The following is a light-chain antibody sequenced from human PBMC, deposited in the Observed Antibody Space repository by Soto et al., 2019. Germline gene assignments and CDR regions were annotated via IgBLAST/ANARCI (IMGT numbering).Light chain of an antibody. CDR3: QNFDSAPQT. CDR2: EAS. Sequence: DTQMTQSPSFLSASVGDSATLTCRASQGIRHYLAWYQQKPGKVPELLIYEASNLQSGVPSRFRCGGSGTDFTLTISSLQPEDVATYDCQNFDSAPQTVGQGTKVDIK. CDR1: QGIRHY. V-gene: IGKV1-27*01. J-gene: IGKJ1*01.